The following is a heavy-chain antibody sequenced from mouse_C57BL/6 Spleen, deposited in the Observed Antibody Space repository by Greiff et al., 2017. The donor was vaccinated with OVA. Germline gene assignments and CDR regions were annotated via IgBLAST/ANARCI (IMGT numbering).Heavy chain of an antibody. CDR1: GFTFSSYG. V-gene: IGHV5-6*02. J-gene: IGHJ3*01. Sequence: EVKVVESGGDLVKPGGSLKLSCAASGFTFSSYGMSWVRQTPDKRLEWVATISSGGSYTYYPDSVKGRFTISRDNAKNTLYLQMSSLKSEDTAMYYCARRLEDYDVFFAYWGQGTLVTVSA. D-gene: IGHD2-4*01. CDR2: ISSGGSYT. CDR3: ARRLEDYDVFFAY.